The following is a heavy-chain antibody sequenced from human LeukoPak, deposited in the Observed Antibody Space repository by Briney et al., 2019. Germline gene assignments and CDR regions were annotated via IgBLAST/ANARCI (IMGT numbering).Heavy chain of an antibody. CDR1: GGSISSYY. J-gene: IGHJ4*02. Sequence: SETLSLTCTVSGGSISSYYWSWIRQPPGKGLEWIGYIYYSGSTNYNPSLKSRVTISVDTSKNQFSLKLSSVTAADTAVYYCARAGYSSRHFDYWGQGTLVTVSS. V-gene: IGHV4-59*01. CDR2: IYYSGST. CDR3: ARAGYSSRHFDY. D-gene: IGHD6-13*01.